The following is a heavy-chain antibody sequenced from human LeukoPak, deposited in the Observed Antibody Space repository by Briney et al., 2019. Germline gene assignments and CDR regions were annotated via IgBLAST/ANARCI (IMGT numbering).Heavy chain of an antibody. CDR1: GFTFGDYA. V-gene: IGHV3-49*03. D-gene: IGHD1-26*01. Sequence: GGSLRLSCTASGFTFGDYAMSWFRQAPGKGLEWVGFIRSKAYGGTTEYAASVKGRFTISRDDSKSIAYLQMNSLKTEDTAVYYCTRGSGSYSPGYFQHWGQGTLVTVSS. CDR2: IRSKAYGGTT. J-gene: IGHJ1*01. CDR3: TRGSGSYSPGYFQH.